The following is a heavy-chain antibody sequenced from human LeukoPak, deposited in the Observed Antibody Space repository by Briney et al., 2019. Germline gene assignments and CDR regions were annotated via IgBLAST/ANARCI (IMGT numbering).Heavy chain of an antibody. CDR2: ISSSSSYI. J-gene: IGHJ6*02. D-gene: IGHD3-16*01. CDR3: ARSKSYGPYSYYGMDV. CDR1: GFTFSSYS. Sequence: SGGSLRLSCAASGFTFSSYSMTWVRQAPGKGLEWVSSISSSSSYIYYADSVKGRFTISRDNAKNSLYLQMNSLRAEDTAVYYCARSKSYGPYSYYGMDVWGQGTTVTVSS. V-gene: IGHV3-21*01.